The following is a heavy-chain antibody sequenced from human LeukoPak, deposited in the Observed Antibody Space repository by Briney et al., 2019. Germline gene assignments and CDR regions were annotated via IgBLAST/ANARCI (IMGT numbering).Heavy chain of an antibody. CDR1: GFTLSSYA. J-gene: IGHJ4*02. CDR3: AKDNAAGYSSGWHNY. V-gene: IGHV3-23*01. D-gene: IGHD6-19*01. Sequence: GGSLRLSCAASGFTLSSYAMSWVRQAPGKGLEWVSAISGSGGSTYYADSVKGRFTISRDNSKNTLYLQMNSLRAEDTAVYYCAKDNAAGYSSGWHNYWGQGTLVTVSS. CDR2: ISGSGGST.